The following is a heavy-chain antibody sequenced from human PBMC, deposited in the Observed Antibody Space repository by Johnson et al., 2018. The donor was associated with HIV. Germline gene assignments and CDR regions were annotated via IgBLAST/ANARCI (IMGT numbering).Heavy chain of an antibody. J-gene: IGHJ3*02. CDR1: GFTFSSYG. CDR2: IWYDGSNK. CDR3: AKDRGSPGIPAAFDI. D-gene: IGHD1-26*01. Sequence: QVQLVESGGGVVQPGRSLRLSCAASGFTFSSYGMHWVRQAPGNGLEWVAVIWYDGSNKYYADSVKGRFTISRDNSKNTLYLQMNNLRAEDTAVYYCAKDRGSPGIPAAFDIWGQGTMVTVSS. V-gene: IGHV3-33*06.